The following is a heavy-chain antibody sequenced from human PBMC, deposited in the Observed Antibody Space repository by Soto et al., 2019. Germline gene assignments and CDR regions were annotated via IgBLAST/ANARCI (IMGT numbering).Heavy chain of an antibody. CDR1: GGSISSYY. CDR2: IYYSGST. D-gene: IGHD4-17*01. V-gene: IGHV4-59*01. J-gene: IGHJ3*02. CDR3: AREPYGGVSAFDI. Sequence: SETLSLTCTVSGGSISSYYWSWIRQPPGKGLEWIGYIYYSGSTNYKPSLKSRVTISVDTSKNQFSLKLSSVTAADTAVYYCAREPYGGVSAFDIWGQGTMVT.